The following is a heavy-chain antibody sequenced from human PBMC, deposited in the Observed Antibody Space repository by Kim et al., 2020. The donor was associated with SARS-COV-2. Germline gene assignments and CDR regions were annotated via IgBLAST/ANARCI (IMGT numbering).Heavy chain of an antibody. CDR3: ARHSVAGTLDS. Sequence: YNDCAISLKSRITINPDTSKNQFSLQLISVTPEDTAVYYCARHSVAGTLDSWGQGTLVTVSS. CDR2: YN. D-gene: IGHD6-19*01. V-gene: IGHV6-1*01. J-gene: IGHJ4*02.